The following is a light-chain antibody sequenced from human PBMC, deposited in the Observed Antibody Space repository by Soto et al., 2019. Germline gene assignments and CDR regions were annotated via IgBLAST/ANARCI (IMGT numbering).Light chain of an antibody. CDR2: DAS. CDR3: QQRSNWPGT. CDR1: QTVSSY. J-gene: IGKJ1*01. Sequence: EIVMTQSPATLSVSPGERATLSCRASQTVSSYLAWYQQKPGQAPRLLIYDASNRATGIPARFSGSGSGTDLTLTISSLEPEDFAVYYCQQRSNWPGTFGQGTKVDIK. V-gene: IGKV3-11*01.